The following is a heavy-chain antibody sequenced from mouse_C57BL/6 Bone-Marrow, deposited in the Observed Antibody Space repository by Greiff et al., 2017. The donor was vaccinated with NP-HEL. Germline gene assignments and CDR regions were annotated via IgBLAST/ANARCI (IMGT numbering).Heavy chain of an antibody. Sequence: EVQGVESGPELVKPGASVKIPCKASGYTFTDYNMDWVKQSHGKSLEWIGDINPNNGGTIYNQKFKGKATLTVDKSSSTAYMELRSLTSEDTAVYYCAVYYPTGFAYWGQGTLVTVSA. J-gene: IGHJ3*01. CDR1: GYTFTDYN. CDR3: AVYYPTGFAY. V-gene: IGHV1-18*01. D-gene: IGHD2-1*01. CDR2: INPNNGGT.